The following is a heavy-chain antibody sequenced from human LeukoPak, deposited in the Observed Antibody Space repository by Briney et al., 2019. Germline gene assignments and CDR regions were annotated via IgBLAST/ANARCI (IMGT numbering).Heavy chain of an antibody. Sequence: GGSLRLSCAASGFTFSSYAMHWVRQAPGKGLEWVAVISYDGSNKYYADSVKGRFTISRDNSKNTLYLQMNSLRAEDTAVYYCAKEDSGSYSYWGQGTLVTVSS. D-gene: IGHD1-26*01. CDR2: ISYDGSNK. V-gene: IGHV3-30-3*01. CDR3: AKEDSGSYSY. CDR1: GFTFSSYA. J-gene: IGHJ4*02.